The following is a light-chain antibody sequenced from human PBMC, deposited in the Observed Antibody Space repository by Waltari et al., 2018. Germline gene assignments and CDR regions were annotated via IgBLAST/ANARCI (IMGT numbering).Light chain of an antibody. Sequence: QSALTQPASVSGSPGPSITISCPGTSSDVGGYNYVSWYQQHPGKAPKLMIYDVNNRPSGVSNRFSGSKSGNTASLTISGLQAEDEADYYCSSFTSSSTWVFGGGTKLTVL. CDR1: SSDVGGYNY. CDR2: DVN. J-gene: IGLJ3*02. CDR3: SSFTSSSTWV. V-gene: IGLV2-14*01.